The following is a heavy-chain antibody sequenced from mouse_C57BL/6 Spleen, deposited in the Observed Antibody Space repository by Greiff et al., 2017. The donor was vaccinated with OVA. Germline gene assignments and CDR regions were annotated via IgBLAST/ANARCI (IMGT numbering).Heavy chain of an antibody. D-gene: IGHD1-1*01. J-gene: IGHJ2*01. Sequence: VQLQQPGAELVRPGSSVKLSCKASGYTFTSYWMHWVKQRPIQGLEWIGNIYPSDSETHYNQKFKDKATLTVDKSSSTAYMQLSSLTSEDSAVYYCARDGSSPYYFDYWGQGTTLTVSS. CDR2: IYPSDSET. V-gene: IGHV1-52*01. CDR1: GYTFTSYW. CDR3: ARDGSSPYYFDY.